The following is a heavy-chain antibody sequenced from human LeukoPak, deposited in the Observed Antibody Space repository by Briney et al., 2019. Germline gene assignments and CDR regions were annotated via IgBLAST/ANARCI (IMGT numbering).Heavy chain of an antibody. D-gene: IGHD6-13*01. V-gene: IGHV1-18*01. Sequence: ASVKVSCKASGYTFTSYGISWVRQAPGQGLEWMGWISAYNGNTNYAQKLQGRVTMTTDTSTSTAYMELRSLRSDDTAVYYCARKWGKYSSSWYGIDYWGQGTLVTVTS. J-gene: IGHJ4*02. CDR3: ARKWGKYSSSWYGIDY. CDR2: ISAYNGNT. CDR1: GYTFTSYG.